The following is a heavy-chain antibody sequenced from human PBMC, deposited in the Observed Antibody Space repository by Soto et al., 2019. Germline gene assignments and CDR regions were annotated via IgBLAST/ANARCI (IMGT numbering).Heavy chain of an antibody. J-gene: IGHJ6*02. V-gene: IGHV1-18*01. CDR3: ARDRRYYYDSSGYPATGYYGMDV. D-gene: IGHD3-22*01. CDR2: ISAYNANI. CDR1: GYTFTSYG. Sequence: QVQLVQSGAEVKKPGASVKVSCKASGYTFTSYGISWVRQTPGQGLEWMGWISAYNANINYAQKLQGRVTMTTDTSTNTAYMELRSLRSDDTAVYFCARDRRYYYDSSGYPATGYYGMDVWGQGTTVTVSS.